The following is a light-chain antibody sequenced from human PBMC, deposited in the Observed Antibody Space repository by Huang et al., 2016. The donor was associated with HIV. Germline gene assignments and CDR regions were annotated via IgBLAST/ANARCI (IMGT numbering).Light chain of an antibody. V-gene: IGKV3-11*01. CDR3: QQRDT. CDR2: DSS. J-gene: IGKJ5*01. Sequence: EIVLTQSPATLSLSPGESATLSCRASQSVSRNLCWYQQKVGQAPRPFIYDSSTRATGIPTRCSGSGSGTNFTLTISSLEPEDCAVYYCQQRDTFGPGTRLEIK. CDR1: QSVSRN.